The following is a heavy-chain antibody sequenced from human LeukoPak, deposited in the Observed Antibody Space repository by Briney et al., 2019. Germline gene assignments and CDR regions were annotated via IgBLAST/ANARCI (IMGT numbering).Heavy chain of an antibody. CDR2: LSPHSGGT. V-gene: IGHV1-2*02. J-gene: IGHJ5*02. Sequence: ASVKVSCKTSGYTFTGYYIHWVRQAPGQGLEWMGWLSPHSGGTNYAQKFQGRVTMTTDTSTSTAYMELRSLRSDDTAVYYCAANDILTGYASPWGQGTLVTVSS. CDR1: GYTFTGYY. D-gene: IGHD3-9*01. CDR3: AANDILTGYASP.